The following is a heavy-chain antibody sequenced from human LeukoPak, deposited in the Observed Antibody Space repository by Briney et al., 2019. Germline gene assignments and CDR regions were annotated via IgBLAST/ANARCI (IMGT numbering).Heavy chain of an antibody. D-gene: IGHD2-2*02. V-gene: IGHV1-2*02. CDR2: INPNSGGT. J-gene: IGHJ6*02. Sequence: ASVTVSCKASGYTFTGYYMHWVRQAPGQGLEWMGWINPNSGGTNYAQKFQGRVTITRDTSISTAYMELSRLRSDDTAVYYCARDEDIVVVPAARPSYGMDVWGQGTTVTVSS. CDR3: ARDEDIVVVPAARPSYGMDV. CDR1: GYTFTGYY.